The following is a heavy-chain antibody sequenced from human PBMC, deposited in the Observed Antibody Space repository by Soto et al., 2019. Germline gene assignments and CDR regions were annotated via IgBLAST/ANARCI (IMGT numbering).Heavy chain of an antibody. CDR1: GFTFSSYG. Sequence: HLGGSLRLSCAASGFTFSSYGMHWVRQAPGKGLEWVAVISYDGSNKYYADSVKGRFTISRDNSKNTLYLQMNSLRAEDTAVYYCARDYGSGTPKGYFDYWGQVTLVTVSS. J-gene: IGHJ4*02. D-gene: IGHD3-10*01. CDR2: ISYDGSNK. CDR3: ARDYGSGTPKGYFDY. V-gene: IGHV3-30*03.